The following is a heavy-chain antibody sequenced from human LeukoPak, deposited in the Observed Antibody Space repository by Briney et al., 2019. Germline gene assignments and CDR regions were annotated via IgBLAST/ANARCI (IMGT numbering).Heavy chain of an antibody. CDR2: ISSSGSTI. Sequence: GGFLRLSCAASGFTFSDYYMSWIRQAPGKGLEWVSYISSSGSTIYYADSVKGRFTISRDNAKNSLYLQMNSLRAEDTAVYYCARVGIVGASYFDYWGQGTLVTVSS. J-gene: IGHJ4*02. CDR1: GFTFSDYY. D-gene: IGHD1-26*01. V-gene: IGHV3-11*04. CDR3: ARVGIVGASYFDY.